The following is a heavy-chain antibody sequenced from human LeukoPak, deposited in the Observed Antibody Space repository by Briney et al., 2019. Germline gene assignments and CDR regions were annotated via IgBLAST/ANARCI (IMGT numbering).Heavy chain of an antibody. CDR1: GYTFTSYD. V-gene: IGHV1-8*03. J-gene: IGHJ3*02. D-gene: IGHD1-26*01. Sequence: ASVKVSCKASGYTFTSYDINWVRQATGQGLEWMGWMNPNSGNTGYAQKFQGRVTITRNTSISTAYMELSSLRSEDTAVYYCARVPEWKWDDAFDIWGQGTMVTVSS. CDR3: ARVPEWKWDDAFDI. CDR2: MNPNSGNT.